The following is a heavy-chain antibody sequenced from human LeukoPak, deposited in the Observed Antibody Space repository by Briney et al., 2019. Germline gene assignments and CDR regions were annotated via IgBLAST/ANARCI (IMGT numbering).Heavy chain of an antibody. CDR3: ARVGRFLEWLLATRQYYFDY. Sequence: GASVKVSCKASGYTFTGYYMHWVRQAPGQGHEWMGWINPNSGGTNYAQKFQGRVTMTRDTSISTAYMELSRLRSDDTAVYYCARVGRFLEWLLATRQYYFDYWGQGTLVTVSS. CDR2: INPNSGGT. CDR1: GYTFTGYY. D-gene: IGHD3-3*01. V-gene: IGHV1-2*02. J-gene: IGHJ4*02.